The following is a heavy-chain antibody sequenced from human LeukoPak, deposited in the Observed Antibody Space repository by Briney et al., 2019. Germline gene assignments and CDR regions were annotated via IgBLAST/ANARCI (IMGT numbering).Heavy chain of an antibody. V-gene: IGHV3-23*01. CDR2: IGDSGGTT. D-gene: IGHD6-19*01. Sequence: PGRSLRLSCAASGFTFSSYAMTWVRQAPGKGLEWVSSIGDSGGTTKYADSVKGRFTISRDNFKNTLFLQMNSLRAEDTAVYHCSRSSSGWYTFDYWGQGSLVTVSS. J-gene: IGHJ4*02. CDR3: SRSSSGWYTFDY. CDR1: GFTFSSYA.